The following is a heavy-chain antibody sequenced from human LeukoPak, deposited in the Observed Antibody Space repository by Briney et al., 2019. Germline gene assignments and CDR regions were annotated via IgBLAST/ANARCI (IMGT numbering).Heavy chain of an antibody. D-gene: IGHD3-22*01. Sequence: AGGSLRLSCAASGFTFSSYSMNWVRQPPGKGLEWVSYISSSSTIYYADSVKGRFTISRDNAKNSLYLQMNSLRAEDTAVYYCARDPAYYYDSSGYYDGDYWGQGTLVTVSS. J-gene: IGHJ4*02. CDR2: ISSSSTI. V-gene: IGHV3-48*01. CDR1: GFTFSSYS. CDR3: ARDPAYYYDSSGYYDGDY.